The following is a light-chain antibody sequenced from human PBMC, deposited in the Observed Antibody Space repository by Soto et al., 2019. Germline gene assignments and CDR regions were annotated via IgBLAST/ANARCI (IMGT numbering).Light chain of an antibody. CDR1: QTISSW. J-gene: IGKJ1*01. V-gene: IGKV1-5*03. CDR3: QQYYM. CDR2: KAS. Sequence: DIQMTQSPSTLSGSVGDRVTITCRASQTISSWLAWYQQKPGKAPKLLIYKASILESGVPSRFSGSGSGTEFTLTITSMPPEDFATYYRQQYYMFGQGTKMDXK.